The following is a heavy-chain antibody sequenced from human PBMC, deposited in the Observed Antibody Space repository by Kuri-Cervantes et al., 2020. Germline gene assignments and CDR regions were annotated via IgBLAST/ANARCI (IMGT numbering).Heavy chain of an antibody. Sequence: GGSLRLSCAASGFTFSSYWMSWVRQAPGKGLEWVAVISYDGSNKYYADSVKGRFTISRDNSKNTLYLQMNSLRAEDTAVYYCARDPTSGYDSDAFDTWGQGTMVTVSS. D-gene: IGHD5-12*01. V-gene: IGHV3-30*01. CDR1: GFTFSSYW. CDR3: ARDPTSGYDSDAFDT. J-gene: IGHJ3*02. CDR2: ISYDGSNK.